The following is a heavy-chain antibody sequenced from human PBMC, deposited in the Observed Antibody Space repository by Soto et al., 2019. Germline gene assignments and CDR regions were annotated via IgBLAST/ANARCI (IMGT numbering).Heavy chain of an antibody. CDR1: GGSISSGDYY. Sequence: SETLSLTCTVSGGSISSGDYYWSWIRQPPGKGLEWIGYIYYSGSTYYNPSLKSRVTISVDTSKNQFSLKLSSVTAADTAVYYCARVDRGVVAARVTEYFQHWGQGTLVTVSS. J-gene: IGHJ1*01. D-gene: IGHD2-15*01. V-gene: IGHV4-30-4*01. CDR3: ARVDRGVVAARVTEYFQH. CDR2: IYYSGST.